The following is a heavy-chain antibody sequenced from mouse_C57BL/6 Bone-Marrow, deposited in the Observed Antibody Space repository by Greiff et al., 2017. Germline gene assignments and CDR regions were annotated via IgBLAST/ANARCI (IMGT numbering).Heavy chain of an antibody. J-gene: IGHJ3*01. D-gene: IGHD2-2*01. V-gene: IGHV14-4*01. CDR3: VTPYVYVYPLVFAY. CDR2: IAPENGDT. Sequence: EVKLQESGAELVRPGASVKLSCTASGFNIKDDYMHWVKQRPEQGLEWIGWIAPENGDTEYASKFQGKATITADTSSNTAYLQLRSLRSEDTAVYYYVTPYVYVYPLVFAYCGRGTLVTVSA. CDR1: GFNIKDDY.